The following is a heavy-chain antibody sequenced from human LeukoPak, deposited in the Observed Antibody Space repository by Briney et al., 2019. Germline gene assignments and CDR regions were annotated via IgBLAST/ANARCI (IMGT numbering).Heavy chain of an antibody. CDR2: IYNSGST. D-gene: IGHD3-3*01. Sequence: PSETLSLTCTLSGGSTSGHYWSWIRQSPGKGLEWIGCIYNSGSTRYNPSLKSRVTISEDTSQNQFSLRLNSVTAADTAVYFCARASAGAIFYYGMDVWGQGTTVTVSS. CDR1: GGSTSGHY. V-gene: IGHV4-59*11. J-gene: IGHJ6*02. CDR3: ARASAGAIFYYGMDV.